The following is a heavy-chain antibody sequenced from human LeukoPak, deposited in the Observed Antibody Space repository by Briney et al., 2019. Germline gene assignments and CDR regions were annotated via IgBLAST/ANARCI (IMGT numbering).Heavy chain of an antibody. CDR3: AKQGRIAASKAYVDDAFDI. CDR1: GFTFSSYG. V-gene: IGHV3-30*02. D-gene: IGHD6-25*01. CDR2: IRYDGSNK. Sequence: PGGSLRLYCAASGFTFSSYGMHWVRQAPGKGLEWVAFIRYDGSNKYYADSVKGRFTISRDNSKNTLYLQMNSLRAEDTAVYYCAKQGRIAASKAYVDDAFDIWGQGTMVTVSS. J-gene: IGHJ3*02.